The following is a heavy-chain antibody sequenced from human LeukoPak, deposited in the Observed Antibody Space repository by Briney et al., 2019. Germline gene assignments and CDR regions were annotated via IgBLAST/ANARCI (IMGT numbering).Heavy chain of an antibody. CDR3: AGYCSSTSCYYYYYYGMDV. Sequence: SETLSLSCAVYGGSFSGYYWSWIRQPPGKGLEWIGEINHSGSTNYNPSLKSRVTISVDTSKNQFSLKLSSVTAADTAVYYCAGYCSSTSCYYYYYYGMDVWGQGTTVTVSS. CDR2: INHSGST. J-gene: IGHJ6*02. V-gene: IGHV4-34*01. CDR1: GGSFSGYY. D-gene: IGHD2-2*01.